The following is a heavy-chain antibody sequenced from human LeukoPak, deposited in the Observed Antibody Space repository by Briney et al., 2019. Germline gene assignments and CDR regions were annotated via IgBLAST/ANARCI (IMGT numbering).Heavy chain of an antibody. D-gene: IGHD6-13*01. J-gene: IGHJ4*02. V-gene: IGHV3-43*02. CDR3: AKDQSSLPDY. CDR1: GFTFDDYA. CDR2: ISGDGGST. Sequence: GGSLRLSCAASGFTFDDYAMHGVRQAPGKGLEWVSLISGDGGSTYYADSVRGRFTISRDNSKNSLYLQMNSLRTEDTALYYCAKDQSSLPDYWGQGTLVTVSS.